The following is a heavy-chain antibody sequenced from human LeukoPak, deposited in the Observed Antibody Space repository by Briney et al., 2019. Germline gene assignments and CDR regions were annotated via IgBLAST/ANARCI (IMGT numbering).Heavy chain of an antibody. CDR1: GGSISSYY. CDR2: LFYSGST. D-gene: IGHD3-10*01. J-gene: IGHJ4*02. V-gene: IGHV4-59*01. CDR3: ATVAVIRGVTYFDY. Sequence: PSETLSLTCTVSGGSISSYYWSWIRQPPGKGLEWIAYLFYSGSTNYNPSLESRVTISVDTSKNQFSLKLRSVTAADTAVYYCATVAVIRGVTYFDYWGQGTLVTVSS.